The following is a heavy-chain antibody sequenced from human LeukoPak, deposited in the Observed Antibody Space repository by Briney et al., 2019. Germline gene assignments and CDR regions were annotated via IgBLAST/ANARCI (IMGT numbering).Heavy chain of an antibody. V-gene: IGHV4-39*01. J-gene: IGHJ4*02. D-gene: IGHD1-7*01. Sequence: SETLSLTCTVSGDSINSTIYSWGCIRQPPGKGLEWIGNISYSGTTYTNPSLRSRVTISVDTSKNHFSLNLSSATAADTAVYYCARQRGSTLADYWGQGILVTVSS. CDR1: GDSINSTIYS. CDR2: ISYSGTT. CDR3: ARQRGSTLADY.